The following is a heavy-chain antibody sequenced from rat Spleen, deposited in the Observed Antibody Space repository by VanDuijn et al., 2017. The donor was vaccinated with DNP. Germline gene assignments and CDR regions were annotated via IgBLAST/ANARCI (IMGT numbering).Heavy chain of an antibody. D-gene: IGHD1-6*01. J-gene: IGHJ2*01. V-gene: IGHV5-20*01. CDR3: ATRGYYGLAYYFNY. CDR1: GFTFSDYY. Sequence: EVQLVESGGGLVEPGMSLKLSCAASGFTFSDYYMAWVRQAPTKGLEWVASISSDGGTTYCRNSVKGRFTISRDNAKGGLYLQMDSLRSEDTATYYCATRGYYGLAYYFNYWGQGVMVTVSS. CDR2: ISSDGGTT.